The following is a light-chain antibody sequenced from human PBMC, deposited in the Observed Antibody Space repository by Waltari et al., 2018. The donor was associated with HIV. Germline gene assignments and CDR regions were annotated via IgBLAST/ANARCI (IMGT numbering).Light chain of an antibody. Sequence: SYVLTQPPSVSVAPGQTARSACGGNNIGSKSVHWYQQKPGQAPVLVVYDDRDRPSGIPERFSGSNSGNTATLTINRVEAGDEADYYCQVWDTISDHRVFGGGTKLTVL. V-gene: IGLV3-21*02. CDR3: QVWDTISDHRV. CDR1: NIGSKS. J-gene: IGLJ2*01. CDR2: DDR.